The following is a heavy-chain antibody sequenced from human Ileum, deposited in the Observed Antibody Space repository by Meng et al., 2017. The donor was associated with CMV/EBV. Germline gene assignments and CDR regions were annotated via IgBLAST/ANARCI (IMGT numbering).Heavy chain of an antibody. D-gene: IGHD1-26*01. CDR2: INPKSDRT. CDR3: ARGVRVGTSREFYFDF. V-gene: IGHV1-2*02. J-gene: IGHJ4*02. CDR1: GYTFSGYY. Sequence: QVQLVQSGAEVKKPGASVKVSCXASGYTFSGYYIQWVRQAPGQGLEWMGWINPKSDRTKYAQKFQGRVTMNRDTSTSTAYMEVSRLRSDDTAVYYCARGVRVGTSREFYFDFWGQGTLVTVSS.